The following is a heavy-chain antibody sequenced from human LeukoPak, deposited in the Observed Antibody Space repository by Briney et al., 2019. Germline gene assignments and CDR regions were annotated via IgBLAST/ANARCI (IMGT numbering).Heavy chain of an antibody. CDR2: ISGIGGST. D-gene: IGHD3-22*01. Sequence: GGALRLSCAASVFTFSSYGMSWVRPAPGRGLEWVSAISGIGGSTYYADSVRGRFTISRDNTQKTLYLQMNSLRAEDTAVYYFAKSRKYDSSGQPVCWGQGTLVTVPS. V-gene: IGHV3-23*01. J-gene: IGHJ4*02. CDR1: VFTFSSYG. CDR3: AKSRKYDSSGQPVC.